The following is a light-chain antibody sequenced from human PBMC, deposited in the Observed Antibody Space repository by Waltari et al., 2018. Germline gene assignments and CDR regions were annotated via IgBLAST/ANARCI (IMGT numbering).Light chain of an antibody. CDR3: CSYGGTYYV. CDR1: SSDVGGYNY. V-gene: IGLV2-11*01. Sequence: QSALTQPRPVSGSPGQSVAIPCTGTSSDVGGYNYVFWYQQHPGKAPKLIIYDVTKRPSGVPDRFSGSKSGNTASLTISGLQAEDEADYYCCSYGGTYYVFGTGTKVTVL. J-gene: IGLJ1*01. CDR2: DVT.